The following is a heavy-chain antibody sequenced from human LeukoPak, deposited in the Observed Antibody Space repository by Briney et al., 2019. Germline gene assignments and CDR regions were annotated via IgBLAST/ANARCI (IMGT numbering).Heavy chain of an antibody. D-gene: IGHD3-10*01. V-gene: IGHV3-23*01. CDR3: ARVQGTYDAFDI. Sequence: PGGSLRLSCAASGFTFSSYAMTWVRQAPGKRLEWVSAISGSGDSTYYADSVKGRFTISRDNAKNSLYLQMNSLRAEDTAVYYCARVQGTYDAFDIWGQGTMVTVSS. CDR1: GFTFSSYA. J-gene: IGHJ3*02. CDR2: ISGSGDST.